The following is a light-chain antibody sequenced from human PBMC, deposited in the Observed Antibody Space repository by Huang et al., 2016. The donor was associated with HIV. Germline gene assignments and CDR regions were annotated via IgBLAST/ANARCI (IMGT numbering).Light chain of an antibody. V-gene: IGKV3-20*01. J-gene: IGKJ1*01. CDR2: GAS. CDR1: QSVNSGY. CDR3: QQYGSSPGT. Sequence: EIVLTQSPGTLSLSPGERATLSCRASQSVNSGYLAWYQQKPGQAPRLLIYGASSRAPGIPGRVSGSGAGTDFTLTISRLQPEDFAVYFCQQYGSSPGTFGQGTKVEMK.